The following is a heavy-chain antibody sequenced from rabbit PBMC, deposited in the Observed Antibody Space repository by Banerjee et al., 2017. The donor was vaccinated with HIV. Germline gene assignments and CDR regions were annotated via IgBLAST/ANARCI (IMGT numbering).Heavy chain of an antibody. D-gene: IGHD6-1*01. J-gene: IGHJ4*01. Sequence: QEQLVESGGGLVQPEGSLTLTCTASGFDLSSYSYMCWVRQAPGKGLEWIACIFNSDGGTWYARWAKGRFTISKTSSTTVTLKMTSLTAANTATDFCARDAGYACSNLWGPGTLVTVS. CDR1: GFDLSSYSY. V-gene: IGHV1S45*01. CDR2: IFNSDGGT. CDR3: ARDAGYACSNL.